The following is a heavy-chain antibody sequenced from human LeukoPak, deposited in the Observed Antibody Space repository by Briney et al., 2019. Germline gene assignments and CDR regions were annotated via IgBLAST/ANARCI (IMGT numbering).Heavy chain of an antibody. CDR2: ISGSGGST. V-gene: IGHV3-23*01. J-gene: IGHJ4*02. D-gene: IGHD4-17*01. CDR3: AKGGASYGGYIFDY. Sequence: PGGSLRLSCAASGFTFSNYAMSWVRQAPGKGLEWVSGISGSGGSTYYADSVKGRFTISRDNSKNTLYLQMNSLRAEETAVYFCAKGGASYGGYIFDYWGQGTLVTVSS. CDR1: GFTFSNYA.